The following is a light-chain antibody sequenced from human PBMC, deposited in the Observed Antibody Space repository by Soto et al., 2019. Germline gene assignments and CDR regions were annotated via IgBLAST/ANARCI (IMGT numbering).Light chain of an antibody. CDR2: GAS. J-gene: IGKJ1*01. CDR1: QSVSSGF. Sequence: EIVLTPFPGTLFLSPGERATLSCRASQSVSSGFLAWYQQKPGQGPRLLIHGASFRATGIPDRFSGSGSGTDFTLTISRLEPEDFAVYYCQQYGSSPGTFGQGTKVDI. CDR3: QQYGSSPGT. V-gene: IGKV3-20*01.